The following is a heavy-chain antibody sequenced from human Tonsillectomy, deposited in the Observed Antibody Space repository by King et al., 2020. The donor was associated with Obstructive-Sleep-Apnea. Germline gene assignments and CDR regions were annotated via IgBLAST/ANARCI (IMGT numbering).Heavy chain of an antibody. D-gene: IGHD6-13*01. V-gene: IGHV4-34*01. CDR3: ARGSGAASVNWFDP. CDR2: INHSGST. Sequence: VQLQQWGAGLLKPSETLSLTCAVYGGSFSDYYCSWIRQPPGQGLEWIGEINHSGSTNYSPSLKSRVTISVDTSKNQFSLKLSSVTAADTAVYYCARGSGAASVNWFDPWGQGALVTVSS. J-gene: IGHJ5*02. CDR1: GGSFSDYY.